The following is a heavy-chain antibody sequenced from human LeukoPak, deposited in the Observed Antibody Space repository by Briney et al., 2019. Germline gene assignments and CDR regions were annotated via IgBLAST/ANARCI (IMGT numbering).Heavy chain of an antibody. Sequence: SETLSLTCAVYGGSLSDYYWSWIRQFPGKGLEWVGEIDHMGSTNDNPSLKSRVTISGDTSKNQFSLKLSSVTAADTAVYYCARSGGMATNYWGQGTLVTVSS. D-gene: IGHD5-24*01. CDR1: GGSLSDYY. V-gene: IGHV4-34*01. CDR3: ARSGGMATNY. J-gene: IGHJ4*02. CDR2: IDHMGST.